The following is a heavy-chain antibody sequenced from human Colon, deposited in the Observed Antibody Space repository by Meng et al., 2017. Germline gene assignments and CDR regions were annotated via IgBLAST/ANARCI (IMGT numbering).Heavy chain of an antibody. J-gene: IGHJ4*02. CDR1: GYTFTGYY. V-gene: IGHV1-2*02. D-gene: IGHD3-16*01. Sequence: QVQLVQSGAEVKKPGASVKVSCKASGYTFTGYYMHWVRQAPGQGLEWMGWINPNSGGTNYAQKFQGRVTMTRDTSISTAYMELSRLRSDDTAVYYCARTMITFGGVIKNFDYWGQGTLVTVSS. CDR3: ARTMITFGGVIKNFDY. CDR2: INPNSGGT.